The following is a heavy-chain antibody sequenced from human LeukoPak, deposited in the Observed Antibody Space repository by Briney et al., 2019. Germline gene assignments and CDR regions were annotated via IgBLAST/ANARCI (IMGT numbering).Heavy chain of an antibody. CDR2: IIPIFGTA. CDR1: GGTFSSYA. Sequence: ASVNVSCKASGGTFSSYAISWVRQAPGQGLEWMGGIIPIFGTANYAQKFQGRVTITADESTSTAYMELSSLRSEDTAVYYCARAEAYYDFWSGYPTHYYYYYGMDVWGQGTTVTVSS. V-gene: IGHV1-69*01. CDR3: ARAEAYYDFWSGYPTHYYYYYGMDV. J-gene: IGHJ6*02. D-gene: IGHD3-3*01.